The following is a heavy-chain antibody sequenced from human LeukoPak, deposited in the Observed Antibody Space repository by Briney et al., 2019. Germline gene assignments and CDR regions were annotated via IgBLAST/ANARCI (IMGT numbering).Heavy chain of an antibody. J-gene: IGHJ4*02. CDR2: IYHSGST. D-gene: IGHD2-2*01. CDR1: GGSISSGGYY. V-gene: IGHV4-30-2*01. Sequence: PSETLSLTCTVSGGSISSGGYYWSWIRQPPGKGLEWIGYIYHSGSTYYNPSLKSRVTISVDRSKNQFSLKLSSVTAADTAVYYCAREDCSSTSCHFDYWGQGTLVTVSS. CDR3: AREDCSSTSCHFDY.